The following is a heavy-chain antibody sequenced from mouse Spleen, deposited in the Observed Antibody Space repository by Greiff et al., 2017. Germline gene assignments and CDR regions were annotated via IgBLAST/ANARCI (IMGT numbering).Heavy chain of an antibody. CDR2: ISYDGNN. CDR3: ARGYDYSLAWFAY. CDR1: GHSITSGYY. D-gene: IGHD2-4*01. V-gene: IGHV3-6*01. J-gene: IGHJ3*01. Sequence: EVKLVESGPGLVKPSQSLSLTCSVTGHSITSGYYWNWIRQFPGNKLEWMGYISYDGNNDHNPSLKNRISITRDTSKNHFFLNLNSVTTEDTATYYCARGYDYSLAWFAYWGQGTLVTVSA.